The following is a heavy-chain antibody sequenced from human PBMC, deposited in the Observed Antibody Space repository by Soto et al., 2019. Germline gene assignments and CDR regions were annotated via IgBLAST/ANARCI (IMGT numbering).Heavy chain of an antibody. J-gene: IGHJ4*02. CDR2: INPSGGST. Sequence: QVQLVQSGAEVKKPGASVKVSCKASGYTFTSYYMHWVRQAPGHGLEWMGIINPSGGSTSYAQKFKGRVTMTRDTSTSTVYMELSSLRSEDTAVYYCASSGDGYNGFSCAFDCWGQGTMVTVSS. CDR3: ASSGDGYNGFSCAFDC. D-gene: IGHD5-12*01. V-gene: IGHV1-46*01. CDR1: GYTFTSYY.